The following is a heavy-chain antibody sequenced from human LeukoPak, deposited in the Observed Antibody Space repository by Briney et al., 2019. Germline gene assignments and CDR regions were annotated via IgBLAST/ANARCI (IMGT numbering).Heavy chain of an antibody. CDR3: ARTTDYDGGGYFYPGSFNF. CDR1: GDSINSGVSY. CDR2: IYYSGNT. V-gene: IGHV4-31*03. D-gene: IGHD3-22*01. J-gene: IGHJ3*01. Sequence: SETLSLTCTVSGDSINSGVSYWSWISQRPGKGLEWIGYIYYSGNTYYNPSLKTRVSISVDTSKNQFSLMLYSVTAADTAVDYCARTTDYDGGGYFYPGSFNFWGQGTLVTVSS.